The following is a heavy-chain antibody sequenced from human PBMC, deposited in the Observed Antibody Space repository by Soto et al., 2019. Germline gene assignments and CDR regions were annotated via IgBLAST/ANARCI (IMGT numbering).Heavy chain of an antibody. CDR1: GFTFSNSA. CDR2: IRDSDSGGST. Sequence: EVQLLESGGGLVQPGGSLRLSCAASGFTFSNSAMPWVGKPPAKGLGGVSTIRDSDSGGSTFYADSVKGRFTISRDDSKNTLYLQMSSLRAEDTAMYYCAKVRVGIDVDFDYWGQGALVTVSS. V-gene: IGHV3-23*01. J-gene: IGHJ4*02. D-gene: IGHD2-21*01. CDR3: AKVRVGIDVDFDY.